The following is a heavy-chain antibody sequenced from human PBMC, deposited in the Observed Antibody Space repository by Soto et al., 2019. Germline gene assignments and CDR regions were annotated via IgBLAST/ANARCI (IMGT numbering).Heavy chain of an antibody. D-gene: IGHD3-16*01. CDR3: ARWGTTGGLDV. V-gene: IGHV3-30*19. CDR2: TSYDGSDK. CDR1: GFTFRSXX. J-gene: IGHJ1*01. Sequence: QVQLVESGGGVVQPGTSLRVSCVGSGFTFRSXXIHWVRQAPGKGLEWVALTSYDGSDKYYGDSVRGRFTISRDNSRNTVDLQMDSLRLEDTALYYCARWGTTGGLDVWGQGTLVSVSS.